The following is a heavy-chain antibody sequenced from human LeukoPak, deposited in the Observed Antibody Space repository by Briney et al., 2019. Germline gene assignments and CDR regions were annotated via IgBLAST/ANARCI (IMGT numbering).Heavy chain of an antibody. J-gene: IGHJ6*03. D-gene: IGHD2-2*01. CDR2: ISSSGSTI. Sequence: PGGSLRLSCAASGFTFSSYEMNWVRQAPGKGLEWVSYISSSGSTIYYADSVKGRFTISRDNAKNSLYLQMNSLRAEDTALYYCAKGARSTSHEAYDTTYYYYMDVWGKGTTVTVSS. V-gene: IGHV3-48*03. CDR3: AKGARSTSHEAYDTTYYYYMDV. CDR1: GFTFSSYE.